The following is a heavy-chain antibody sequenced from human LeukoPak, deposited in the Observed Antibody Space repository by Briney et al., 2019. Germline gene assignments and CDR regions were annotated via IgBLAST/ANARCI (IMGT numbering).Heavy chain of an antibody. J-gene: IGHJ4*02. CDR3: ARFANYYDSSGYGIYYFEH. CDR2: IIPIFGTA. V-gene: IGHV1-69*13. CDR1: GGTFSSYV. D-gene: IGHD3-22*01. Sequence: SVKVSCKASGGTFSSYVISCVRQAPGQGLEWMGGIIPIFGTANYAQNFQGRVTITSDESTSTTYMQLSNLRSEDSAVYYCARFANYYDSSGYGIYYFEHWGQGTLVTVS.